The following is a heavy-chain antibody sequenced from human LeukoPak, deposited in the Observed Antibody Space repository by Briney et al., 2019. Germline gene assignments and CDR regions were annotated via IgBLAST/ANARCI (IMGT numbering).Heavy chain of an antibody. D-gene: IGHD6-6*01. CDR2: ISYSGLT. CDR1: GGSISSYY. CDR3: ARGFSSSEFYFDS. V-gene: IGHV4-59*01. J-gene: IGHJ4*02. Sequence: SETLSLTCTVSGGSISSYYWSWIRQPPGKGLEWIGYISYSGLTKYKSSLKSRVTISRDTSRNRFSLKLNSVTTADTAFYYCARGFSSSEFYFDSWGQGTLVTVSS.